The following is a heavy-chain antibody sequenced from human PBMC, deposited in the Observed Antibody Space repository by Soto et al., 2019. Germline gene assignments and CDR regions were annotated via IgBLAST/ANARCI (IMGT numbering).Heavy chain of an antibody. J-gene: IGHJ4*02. CDR2: IYHSGST. CDR1: SGSISSSNW. D-gene: IGHD3-10*01. CDR3: ARDVYYGSGSYHTFDD. V-gene: IGHV4-4*02. Sequence: PSETLSLTCSVSSGSISSSNWWSWVRQPPGKGLEWIGEIYHSGSTNYNPSLKSRVTISVDKSKNQFSLKLSSVTAADTAVYYCARDVYYGSGSYHTFDDWGQGTLVTVAS.